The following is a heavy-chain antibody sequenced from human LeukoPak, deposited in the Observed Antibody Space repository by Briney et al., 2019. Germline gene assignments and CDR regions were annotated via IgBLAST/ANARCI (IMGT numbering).Heavy chain of an antibody. J-gene: IGHJ4*02. D-gene: IGHD6-19*01. Sequence: GESLKISCKGSGYSFPSYWIGWVRQMPGKGLEWMGIIYPGDPDVRYSPSFQGQVTISADKSITTAYLQWSSLKASDTAMYYCARHRAPYGSGWYVVPDYWGQGTLVTVSS. CDR2: IYPGDPDV. CDR3: ARHRAPYGSGWYVVPDY. CDR1: GYSFPSYW. V-gene: IGHV5-51*01.